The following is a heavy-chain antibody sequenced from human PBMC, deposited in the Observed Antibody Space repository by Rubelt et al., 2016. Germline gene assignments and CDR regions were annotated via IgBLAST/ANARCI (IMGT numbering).Heavy chain of an antibody. D-gene: IGHD6-19*01. CDR2: IVHDGSSK. J-gene: IGHJ4*02. CDR3: ARDEMAGITSVDN. Sequence: VQLVESGGGLVQPGRSLRLSCVGSGFTFSSHAMHWVRQAPGKGLEWVAVIVHDGSSKYYADSVKGRFTISRDNAKNSLYLQMKSLRDEDTAVYYCARDEMAGITSVDNWGLGTLVTVSS. CDR1: GFTFSSHA. V-gene: IGHV3-30*04.